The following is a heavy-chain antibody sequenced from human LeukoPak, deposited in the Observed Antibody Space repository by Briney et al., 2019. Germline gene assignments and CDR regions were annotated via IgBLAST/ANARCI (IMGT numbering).Heavy chain of an antibody. Sequence: GGSLRLSCAASGFTFSSYGMHWVRQAPGKGLEWVAFIRYDGSNKYYADSVKGRFTISRDNSKNTLYLQMNSLRAEDTAVYYCTRDAGTRLKYSFGYGDYWGQGALVTVSS. CDR2: IRYDGSNK. D-gene: IGHD5-18*01. CDR1: GFTFSSYG. V-gene: IGHV3-30*02. CDR3: TRDAGTRLKYSFGYGDY. J-gene: IGHJ4*02.